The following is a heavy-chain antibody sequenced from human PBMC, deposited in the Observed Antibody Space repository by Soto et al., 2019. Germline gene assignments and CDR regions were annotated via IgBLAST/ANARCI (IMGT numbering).Heavy chain of an antibody. D-gene: IGHD3-9*01. J-gene: IGHJ4*02. Sequence: SETLSLTCTVSGGSISSGDYYWSWIRQPPGKGLEWIGYIYYSGSTNYNPSLKSRVTVSVDTSKNQFSLNLTSVTAADTAMYYCARMHYDILTGYYVDYWGQGTLVTVSS. CDR2: IYYSGST. V-gene: IGHV4-61*08. CDR3: ARMHYDILTGYYVDY. CDR1: GGSISSGDYY.